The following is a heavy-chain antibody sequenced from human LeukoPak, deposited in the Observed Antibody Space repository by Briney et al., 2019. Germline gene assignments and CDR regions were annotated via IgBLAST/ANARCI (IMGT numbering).Heavy chain of an antibody. J-gene: IGHJ3*02. D-gene: IGHD3-9*01. Sequence: SETLSLTCAVYGGSFSGYYWSWIRQPAGKGLEWIGRIYSSGSTNYNPSLKSRVTMSIDTSKNQFSLKLTSVTAADTAVYYCARTTLLYSDWSPDAFDIWGQGTMVTVSS. CDR3: ARTTLLYSDWSPDAFDI. V-gene: IGHV4-59*10. CDR2: IYSSGST. CDR1: GGSFSGYY.